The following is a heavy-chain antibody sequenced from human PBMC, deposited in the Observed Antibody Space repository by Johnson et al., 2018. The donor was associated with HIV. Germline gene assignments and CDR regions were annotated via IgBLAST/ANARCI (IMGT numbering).Heavy chain of an antibody. Sequence: QVQLVESGGGVVQPGRSLRLSCAASGFTFSSYGMHWVRQAPGTGLEWVAVISYDGSNKYYADSVKGRSTISRDNSKNTLYLQMNSLKIEDTAVYYCTTDQVGRNYGGKYHIWGQGTMVTVSS. D-gene: IGHD1-7*01. J-gene: IGHJ3*02. CDR2: ISYDGSNK. V-gene: IGHV3-30*03. CDR3: TTDQVGRNYGGKYHI. CDR1: GFTFSSYG.